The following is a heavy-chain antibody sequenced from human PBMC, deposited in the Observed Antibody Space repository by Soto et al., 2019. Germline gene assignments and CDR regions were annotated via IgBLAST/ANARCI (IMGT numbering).Heavy chain of an antibody. J-gene: IGHJ5*02. CDR3: ARRDCTRHHCLPGFDP. CDR2: VNHSGAT. V-gene: IGHV4-34*01. Sequence: SETLSLTCAVYDGSLNGYYWTWIRQPPGQGLEWIGEVNHSGATNYSPSLKSRVTISLDTSKNQISLKVTSLTAADTAVYYCARRDCTRHHCLPGFDPWGRGTLVTVST. CDR1: DGSLNGYY. D-gene: IGHD2-8*01.